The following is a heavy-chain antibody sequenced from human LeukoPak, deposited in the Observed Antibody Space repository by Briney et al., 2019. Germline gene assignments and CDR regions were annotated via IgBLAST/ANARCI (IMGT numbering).Heavy chain of an antibody. J-gene: IGHJ6*02. Sequence: SGGSLRLSCAASGFTFSSYAMHWVRQAPGKGLEWVAVISYDGSNKYYADSVKGRFTISRDNSKNTLYLQMNSLRAEDTAVYYCAREGLGFLYGYGDYGDYYGMDVWGQGTTVTVSS. V-gene: IGHV3-30-3*01. CDR3: AREGLGFLYGYGDYGDYYGMDV. D-gene: IGHD4-17*01. CDR1: GFTFSSYA. CDR2: ISYDGSNK.